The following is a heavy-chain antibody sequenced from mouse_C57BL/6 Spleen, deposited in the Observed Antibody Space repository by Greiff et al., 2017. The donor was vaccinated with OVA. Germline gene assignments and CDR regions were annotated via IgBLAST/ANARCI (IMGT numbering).Heavy chain of an antibody. Sequence: VQLQQSGAELVRPGTSVKVSCKASGYAFTNYLIEWVKQRPGQGLEWIGVINPGSGGTNYNEKFKGKATLTADKSSSTAYMQLSSLTSEDSAVYFCARGAYSLYFDVWGTGTTVTVSS. D-gene: IGHD6-2*01. CDR3: ARGAYSLYFDV. V-gene: IGHV1-54*01. CDR1: GYAFTNYL. CDR2: INPGSGGT. J-gene: IGHJ1*03.